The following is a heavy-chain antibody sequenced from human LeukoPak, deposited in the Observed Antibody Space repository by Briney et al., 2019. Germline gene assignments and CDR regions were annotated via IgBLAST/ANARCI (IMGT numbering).Heavy chain of an antibody. CDR2: IKQDGNDR. V-gene: IGHV3-7*01. Sequence: PGRSLRLSCAASGFTFSSYAMHWVRQAPGKGLEWVANIKQDGNDRYYVDSVKGRFTVFRDNDKNSVYLQMNRLRAEDTAVYFCARGYKSEPPAKYGMDVWGRGTTVIVSS. CDR3: ARGYKSEPPAKYGMDV. D-gene: IGHD5-12*01. J-gene: IGHJ6*02. CDR1: GFTFSSYA.